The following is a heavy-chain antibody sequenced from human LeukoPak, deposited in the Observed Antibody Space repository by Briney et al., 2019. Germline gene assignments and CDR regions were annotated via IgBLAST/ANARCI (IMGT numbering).Heavy chain of an antibody. CDR2: IYHSGST. J-gene: IGHJ4*02. Sequence: SETLSLTCTVSGYSISTGYYWGWIRQPPGKGLEWIGTIYHSGSTYYNPSLKSRFTISIDTSKNQFSLKLSSVTAADTAVYYCARGDYYPYGLSYYFDYWGQGTLVTVSS. D-gene: IGHD3-10*01. CDR3: ARGDYYPYGLSYYFDY. CDR1: GYSISTGYY. V-gene: IGHV4-38-2*02.